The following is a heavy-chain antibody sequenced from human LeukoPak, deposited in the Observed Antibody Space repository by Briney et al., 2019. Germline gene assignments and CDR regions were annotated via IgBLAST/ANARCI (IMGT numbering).Heavy chain of an antibody. CDR2: IYYTGYT. J-gene: IGHJ3*01. V-gene: IGHV4-59*01. Sequence: SETLSLTCSVSGGSINNYYWSWIRQPPGKRPEWLGFIYYTGYTNYNPSLRGRVTMSVDTSKNQFSLKLTSVTAADTAVYYCARYCGGDCNSSAFDLWGLGTMVTVSS. D-gene: IGHD2-21*02. CDR3: ARYCGGDCNSSAFDL. CDR1: GGSINNYY.